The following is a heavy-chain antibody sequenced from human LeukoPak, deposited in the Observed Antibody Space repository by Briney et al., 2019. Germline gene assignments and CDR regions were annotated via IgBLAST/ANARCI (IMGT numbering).Heavy chain of an antibody. CDR2: IGSDSGGI. D-gene: IGHD1-14*01. CDR3: AKYRTTSAPPRNFDY. CDR1: GFTFSSFA. V-gene: IGHV3-23*01. J-gene: IGHJ4*02. Sequence: GGSLRLSCAASGFTFSSFAMIWVRQAPGKGLEWVSVIGSDSGGINYADSVKGRFTISRDNSKNTLYLQMNSLRADDTAVYYCAKYRTTSAPPRNFDYWGQGALVTVSS.